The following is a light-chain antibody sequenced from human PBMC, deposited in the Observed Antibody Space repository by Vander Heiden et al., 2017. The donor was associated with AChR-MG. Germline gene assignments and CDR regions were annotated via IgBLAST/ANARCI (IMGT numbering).Light chain of an antibody. J-gene: IGLJ3*02. Sequence: SSDVTQASSVSVPPGQTASITCSGDNLGTKYVSWYQQKPGQSPVLVTFQGQMRPSGVAERFSGSNSGNTATLPISGTQAVDEADYYCQTWDSSIVAFGGGTKLTVL. CDR3: QTWDSSIVA. V-gene: IGLV3-1*01. CDR1: NLGTKY. CDR2: QGQ.